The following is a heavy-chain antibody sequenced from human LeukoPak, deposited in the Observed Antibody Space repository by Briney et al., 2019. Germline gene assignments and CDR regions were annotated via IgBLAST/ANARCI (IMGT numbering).Heavy chain of an antibody. J-gene: IGHJ4*02. D-gene: IGHD6-19*01. CDR3: ARVRNGGQYSSGWYGPFDY. CDR2: IIPIFGTA. CDR1: GGTFSSYA. V-gene: IGHV1-69*05. Sequence: SVKVSXKASGGTFSSYAISWVRQAPGQGLEWMGGIIPIFGTANYAQKFQGRVTITTDESTSTAYMELSSLRSEDTAVYYCARVRNGGQYSSGWYGPFDYWGRGTLVTVSS.